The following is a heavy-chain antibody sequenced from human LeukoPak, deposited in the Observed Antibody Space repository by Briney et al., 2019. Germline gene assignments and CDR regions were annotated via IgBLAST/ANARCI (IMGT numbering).Heavy chain of an antibody. J-gene: IGHJ3*02. CDR3: ARLDIVVVPAADHDAFDI. D-gene: IGHD2-2*01. Sequence: SETLSLTCTVSGGSISSSSYYWGWIRQPPGKGLEWIGSIYYSGSIYYNPSLKSRVTISVDTSKNQFSLKLSSVTAADTAVYYCARLDIVVVPAADHDAFDIWGQGTMVTVSS. CDR1: GGSISSSSYY. CDR2: IYYSGSI. V-gene: IGHV4-39*01.